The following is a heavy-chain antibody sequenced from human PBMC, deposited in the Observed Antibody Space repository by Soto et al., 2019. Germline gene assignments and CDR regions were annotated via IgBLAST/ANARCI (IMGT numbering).Heavy chain of an antibody. CDR2: ISPDGTHQ. D-gene: IGHD7-27*01. J-gene: IGHJ4*02. CDR1: GFTFSTYA. V-gene: IGHV3-30-3*01. CDR3: ASRPGDFDY. Sequence: QVQLVESGGGVVQPGRSLRLSCATSGFTFSTYAMHWVRQAPGEGLKWVAVISPDGTHQYYADSVKGRFTIARDNSKNTLYLQMNSVRPEDTAVYFCASRPGDFDYWGQGTLVTVSS.